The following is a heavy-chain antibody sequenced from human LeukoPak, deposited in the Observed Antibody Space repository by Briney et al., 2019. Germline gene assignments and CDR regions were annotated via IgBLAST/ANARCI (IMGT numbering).Heavy chain of an antibody. V-gene: IGHV1-18*01. J-gene: IGHJ4*02. CDR2: INPYNGNT. CDR1: GYTFTSYG. Sequence: SVKVSCKASGYTFTSYGISWVRQAPGQGLEWMGWINPYNGNTNYAQKLQGRVTMTTDTSTSTVYMELRSLRSDDTAVYYCARVAAADYFDYWGQGTLVTVSS. D-gene: IGHD6-13*01. CDR3: ARVAAADYFDY.